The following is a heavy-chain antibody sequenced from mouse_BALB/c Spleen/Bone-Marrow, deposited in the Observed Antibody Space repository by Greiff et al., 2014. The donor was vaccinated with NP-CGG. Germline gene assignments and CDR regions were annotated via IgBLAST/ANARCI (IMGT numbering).Heavy chain of an antibody. CDR3: AGGSPFAY. J-gene: IGHJ3*01. CDR1: GYTFTSYW. V-gene: IGHV1S81*02. CDR2: INPSNGRT. D-gene: IGHD1-1*02. Sequence: LVESGAELVKPGSSVKLSCKASGYTFTSYWMHWVKQRPGQGLEWIGEINPSNGRTNYNEKFKNKATLTVDKSSSTAYMQLSSLTSEDSAVYSCAGGSPFAYWGQGTLVTVSA.